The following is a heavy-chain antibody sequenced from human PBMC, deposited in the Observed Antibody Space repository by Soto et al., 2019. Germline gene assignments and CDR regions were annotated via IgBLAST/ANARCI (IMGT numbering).Heavy chain of an antibody. CDR3: VRCFCSVGSCYACWHFDL. Sequence: QVQLVQSGGEVKKPGASVKVSCQASGYTFSDYAISWVRQAPGQGLEWMGWISASTRNTDQAQNFQGRVIMTLDTATNTAYMEPRTLRSYDTAVYYCVRCFCSVGSCYACWHFDLWGRGTLVTVSS. V-gene: IGHV1-18*01. CDR1: GYTFSDYA. D-gene: IGHD2-15*01. CDR2: ISASTRNT. J-gene: IGHJ2*01.